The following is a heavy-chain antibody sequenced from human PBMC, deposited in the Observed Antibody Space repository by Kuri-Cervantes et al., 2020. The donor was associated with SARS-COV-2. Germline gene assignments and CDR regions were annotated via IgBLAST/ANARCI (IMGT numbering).Heavy chain of an antibody. D-gene: IGHD3-16*01. J-gene: IGHJ4*02. CDR1: GGTFSSYA. V-gene: IGHV1-69*04. Sequence: SVKVSCKASGGTFSSYAISWVRQAPGQGLEWMGRIIPILGTANYAQKFQGRVTITADKSTSTAYMERSSLRSEDTAVYYCAKDGKVGGNYFDYWGQGTLVTVSS. CDR3: AKDGKVGGNYFDY. CDR2: IIPILGTA.